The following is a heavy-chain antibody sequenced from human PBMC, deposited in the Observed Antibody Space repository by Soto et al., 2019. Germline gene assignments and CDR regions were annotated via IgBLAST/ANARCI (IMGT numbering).Heavy chain of an antibody. V-gene: IGHV3-33*01. CDR1: GFTFSSYG. J-gene: IGHJ4*02. CDR3: ARGDLYGGYFDY. D-gene: IGHD3-16*01. CDR2: IWYDGSNK. Sequence: QVQLVESGGGVVQPGRSLRLSCAASGFTFSSYGMHWVRQAPGKGLEWVAVIWYDGSNKYYADSVKGRFTISRDNSKNTLYLQMNSLRAEDTAVYYCARGDLYGGYFDYWGQGTLVTVSS.